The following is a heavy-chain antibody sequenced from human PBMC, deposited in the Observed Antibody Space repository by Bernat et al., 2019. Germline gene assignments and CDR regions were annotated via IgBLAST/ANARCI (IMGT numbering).Heavy chain of an antibody. D-gene: IGHD6-6*01. CDR3: ARDPQYSSSPCFDY. J-gene: IGHJ4*02. V-gene: IGHV3-33*01. CDR2: IWYDGSNK. Sequence: QVQLVESGGGVVQPGRSLRLSCAASGFTFSSYGMHWVRQAPGKGLEWVAVIWYDGSNKYYADSVKGRFTISRDNSKNTLYLQMNSLGAEDTAVYYCARDPQYSSSPCFDYWGQGTLVTVSS. CDR1: GFTFSSYG.